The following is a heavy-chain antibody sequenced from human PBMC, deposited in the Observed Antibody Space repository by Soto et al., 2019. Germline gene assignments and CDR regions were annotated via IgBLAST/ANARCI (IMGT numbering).Heavy chain of an antibody. Sequence: GGSLRLSCAAPGFTFSSYAMSWVRQAPGKGLEWVSAISGSGGSTYYADSVKGRFTFSRDNSKNTLYLQMNSLRAEDTAVYYCAKDSSRGYYYGMDVWGHGTTVTVSS. CDR3: AKDSSRGYYYGMDV. D-gene: IGHD6-6*01. J-gene: IGHJ6*02. V-gene: IGHV3-23*01. CDR2: ISGSGGST. CDR1: GFTFSSYA.